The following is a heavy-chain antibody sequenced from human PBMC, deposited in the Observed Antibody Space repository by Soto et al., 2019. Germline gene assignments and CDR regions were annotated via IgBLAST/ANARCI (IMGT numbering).Heavy chain of an antibody. D-gene: IGHD1-7*01. CDR1: GYTFTSYC. CDR2: ISAYTGNT. Sequence: QVQLVQSGAEVKKPGASVKVSCNASGYTFTSYCMSWVRQAPGQGLEWMGWISAYTGNTNYAQKIQGRVTMTTDTPTSTAYLELSSLRSDDTAGYSCARDEGYKWNYGGSWFDPWGQGTLVTVSS. CDR3: ARDEGYKWNYGGSWFDP. V-gene: IGHV1-18*01. J-gene: IGHJ5*02.